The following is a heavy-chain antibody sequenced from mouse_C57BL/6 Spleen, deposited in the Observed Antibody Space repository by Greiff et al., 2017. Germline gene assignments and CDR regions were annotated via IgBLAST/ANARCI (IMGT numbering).Heavy chain of an antibody. Sequence: QVQLQQPGAELVKPGASVKVSCKASGYTFTSYWMHWVKQRPGQGLEWIGRIHPSASDTNYNQKFKGKATLTVDKSSSTAYMQLRSLTSEDSAFXDCAPRVGRGGYFGYWGQGTTLTVSS. V-gene: IGHV1-74*01. CDR1: GYTFTSYW. J-gene: IGHJ2*01. CDR2: IHPSASDT. D-gene: IGHD4-1*01. CDR3: APRVGRGGYFGY.